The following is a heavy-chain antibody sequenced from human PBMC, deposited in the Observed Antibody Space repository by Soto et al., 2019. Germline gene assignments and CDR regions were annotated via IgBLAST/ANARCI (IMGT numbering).Heavy chain of an antibody. CDR1: GGSFSGYY. D-gene: IGHD4-17*01. CDR3: ARGRGVTMAYYYYYYMDV. J-gene: IGHJ6*03. Sequence: SETLSLTCAVYGGSFSGYYWSWIRPPPGKGLEWIGEINHSGSTNYNPSLKSRVTISVDTSKNQFSLKLSSVTAADTAVYYCARGRGVTMAYYYYYYMDVWGKGTTVTVSS. V-gene: IGHV4-34*01. CDR2: INHSGST.